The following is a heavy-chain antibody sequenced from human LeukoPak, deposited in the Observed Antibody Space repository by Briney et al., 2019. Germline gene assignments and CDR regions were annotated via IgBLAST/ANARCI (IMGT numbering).Heavy chain of an antibody. CDR2: INHSGST. J-gene: IGHJ4*02. V-gene: IGHV4-34*01. CDR1: GGSFSGYY. Sequence: SETLSLTCAVYGGSFSGYYWSWIRQPPGKGLEWIGEINHSGSTNYNPSLKSRVTIPVDTSKNQFSLKLSSVTAADTAVYYCARPYYYDSSGYSRGYYFDYWGQGTLVTVSS. CDR3: ARPYYYDSSGYSRGYYFDY. D-gene: IGHD3-22*01.